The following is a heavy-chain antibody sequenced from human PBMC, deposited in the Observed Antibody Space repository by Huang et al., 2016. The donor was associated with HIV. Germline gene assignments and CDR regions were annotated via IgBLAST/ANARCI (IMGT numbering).Heavy chain of an antibody. D-gene: IGHD3-22*01. CDR3: ARDPRIQSWLNFFDY. Sequence: EVQLVESGGGLVQPRGSLRLSCAASGFSISSYWMHWVRQAPGKGWVWVPLINSDGSSTSYADSGKGRFTISRDNAKNTLYLQMNSLRAEDTAVYYCARDPRIQSWLNFFDYWGQGTLVSVSS. CDR1: GFSISSYW. CDR2: INSDGSST. J-gene: IGHJ4*02. V-gene: IGHV3-74*01.